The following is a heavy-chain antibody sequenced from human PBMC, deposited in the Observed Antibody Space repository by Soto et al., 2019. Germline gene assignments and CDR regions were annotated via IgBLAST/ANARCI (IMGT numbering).Heavy chain of an antibody. CDR3: ARDLELRGRYYYYYYGMDV. Sequence: QVQLVQSGAEVKKPGSSVKVSCKASGGTFSSYAISWVRQAPGQGLEWMGGIIPIFGTANYAQKFQGRVTITADKSTSTADMELSSLRSEDTAVYYCARDLELRGRYYYYYYGMDVWGQGTTVTVSS. V-gene: IGHV1-69*06. CDR1: GGTFSSYA. J-gene: IGHJ6*02. D-gene: IGHD1-7*01. CDR2: IIPIFGTA.